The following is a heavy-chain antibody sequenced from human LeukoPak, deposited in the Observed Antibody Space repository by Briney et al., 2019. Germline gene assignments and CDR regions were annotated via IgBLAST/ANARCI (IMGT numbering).Heavy chain of an antibody. CDR2: INPSGGST. CDR3: ARDYGDLPMHY. D-gene: IGHD4-17*01. J-gene: IGHJ4*02. CDR1: GYTFTSYY. Sequence: ASVNVSCMASGYTFTSYYMHWVRQAPGQGLEWMGIINPSGGSTSYAQKFQGRVTMTRDTSTSTVYMELSSLRSEDTAVYYCARDYGDLPMHYWGQGTLVTVSS. V-gene: IGHV1-46*01.